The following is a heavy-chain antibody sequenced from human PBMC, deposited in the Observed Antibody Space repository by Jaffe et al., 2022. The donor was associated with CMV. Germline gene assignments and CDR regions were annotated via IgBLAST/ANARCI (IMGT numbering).Heavy chain of an antibody. CDR3: ARQHGGYATGYYSPTPHFDY. CDR2: IYESGRT. Sequence: QLQLQESGPGLAKPSETLSLTCAVSGASISNVDYYWAYIRQSPGKGLEWIGCIYESGRTYYNPSLKGRLTLFRDTSKNQFSLRLRSVTAADTAVYYCARQHGGYATGYYSPTPHFDYWGQGTLVTVSS. V-gene: IGHV4-39*01. CDR1: GASISNVDYY. D-gene: IGHD5-12*01. J-gene: IGHJ4*02.